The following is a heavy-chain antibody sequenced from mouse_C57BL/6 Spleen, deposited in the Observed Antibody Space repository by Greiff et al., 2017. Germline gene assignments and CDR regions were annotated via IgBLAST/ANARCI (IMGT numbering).Heavy chain of an antibody. D-gene: IGHD1-1*01. V-gene: IGHV1-66*01. CDR2: IYPGSGNT. Sequence: QVQLQQSGPELVKPGASVKISCKASGYSFTSYYIHWVKQRPGQGLEWIGWIYPGSGNTKYNEKFKGKATLTADPSSSTAYMQLSSLTSEDSAVYYCARNDDFITTQRGFAYWGQGTLVTVSA. CDR3: ARNDDFITTQRGFAY. J-gene: IGHJ3*01. CDR1: GYSFTSYY.